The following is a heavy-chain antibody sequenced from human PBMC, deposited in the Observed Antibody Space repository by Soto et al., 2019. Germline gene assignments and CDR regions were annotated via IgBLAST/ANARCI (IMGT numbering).Heavy chain of an antibody. J-gene: IGHJ4*02. CDR2: IYYSGST. CDR3: ASIVSSAHGEFSD. V-gene: IGHV4-31*03. D-gene: IGHD3-10*01. CDR1: GGSISSGGYY. Sequence: QVQLQESGPGLVKPSQTLSLTCTVSGGSISSGGYYCSWLRQHPGKGLEWIGYIYYSGSTYYNPSLKSRVTISVDTSKNQFSLKLSSVTAADTAVYYCASIVSSAHGEFSDWGQGTLVTVSS.